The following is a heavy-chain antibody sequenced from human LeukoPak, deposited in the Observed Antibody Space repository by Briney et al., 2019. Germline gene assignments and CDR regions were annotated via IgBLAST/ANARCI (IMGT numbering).Heavy chain of an antibody. J-gene: IGHJ5*02. CDR1: GGSISSYY. CDR3: ARELVGATRDNWFDP. D-gene: IGHD1-26*01. CDR2: IYTSGST. Sequence: SETLSLTCTVSGGSISSYYWSWIRQPAGKGLEWIGRIYTSGSTNYNPSLKSRVPMSVDTSKNQFSLKLSSVTAADTAVYYCARELVGATRDNWFDPWGQGTLVTVSS. V-gene: IGHV4-4*07.